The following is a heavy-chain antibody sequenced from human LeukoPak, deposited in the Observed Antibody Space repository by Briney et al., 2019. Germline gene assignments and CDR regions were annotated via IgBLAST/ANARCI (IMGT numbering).Heavy chain of an antibody. V-gene: IGHV1-18*01. Sequence: DSVKVSCKPSGYTFTSYGIIWVRQAPGQGLEWMGWISAYNGNTNYAQKLQGRVTMTTDTSTSTAYMGLRSLRSDDTAVYYCARAGIAVAGTSHYCDYWGQGALVTVSS. CDR3: ARAGIAVAGTSHYCDY. CDR1: GYTFTSYG. D-gene: IGHD6-19*01. CDR2: ISAYNGNT. J-gene: IGHJ4*02.